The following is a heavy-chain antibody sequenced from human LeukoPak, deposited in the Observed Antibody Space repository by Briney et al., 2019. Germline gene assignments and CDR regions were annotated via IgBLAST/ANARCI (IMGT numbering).Heavy chain of an antibody. D-gene: IGHD3-22*01. V-gene: IGHV3-33*01. J-gene: IGHJ4*02. CDR1: GFTFSSYG. CDR2: IWYDGSNK. Sequence: GGSLRLSCAASGFTFSSYGMHWVRQAPGKGLEWVAVIWYDGSNKYYADSVKGRFTISRDNSKNTLYLQMNSLRAEDTAVYYCARDRLDYYDSSGYSPSGYWGQGTLVTVSS. CDR3: ARDRLDYYDSSGYSPSGY.